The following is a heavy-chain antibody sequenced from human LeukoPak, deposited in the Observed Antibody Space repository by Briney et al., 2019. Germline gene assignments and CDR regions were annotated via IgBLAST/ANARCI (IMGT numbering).Heavy chain of an antibody. CDR3: AREVVSSPSYFDS. D-gene: IGHD2-15*01. V-gene: IGHV3-53*01. Sequence: GGSLRLSCAASGFTVSSSYMYWVRQAPGKGLEWVSFFYRGDSTYYAESVRGRFTISRDNSKNTLYLLLNSLIPEDTAVYYCAREVVSSPSYFDSWGQGTLVTVSS. CDR2: FYRGDST. CDR1: GFTVSSSY. J-gene: IGHJ4*02.